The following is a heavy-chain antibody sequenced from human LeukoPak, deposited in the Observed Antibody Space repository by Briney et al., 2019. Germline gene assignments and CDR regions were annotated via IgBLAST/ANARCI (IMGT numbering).Heavy chain of an antibody. CDR1: GGSISSGGYY. J-gene: IGHJ4*02. Sequence: SQTLSLTCTVSGGSISSGGYYWTWIRQPPGKGLECIGYIYQSGSTYYNPSLKGRVTISLDRPKNQFSLKVNSVTAADTAVYYCARGDMAPDYWGQGTLVTVSS. CDR3: ARGDMAPDY. CDR2: IYQSGST. V-gene: IGHV4-30-2*01. D-gene: IGHD2-21*02.